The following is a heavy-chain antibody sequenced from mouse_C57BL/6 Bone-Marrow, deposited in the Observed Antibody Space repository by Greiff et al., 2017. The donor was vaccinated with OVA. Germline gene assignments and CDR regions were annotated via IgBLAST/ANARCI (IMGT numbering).Heavy chain of an antibody. CDR3: ARNSLITTVADWYFDV. CDR2: IWWDDDK. CDR1: GFSLSTFGMG. D-gene: IGHD1-1*01. V-gene: IGHV8-8*01. Sequence: QVTLKESGPGILQPSQTLSLTCSFSGFSLSTFGMGVGWIRQPSGKGLEWLAHIWWDDDKYYNPALKSRLTISKDTSKNQVFLKIANVDTADTATYYCARNSLITTVADWYFDVWGTGTTVTVSS. J-gene: IGHJ1*03.